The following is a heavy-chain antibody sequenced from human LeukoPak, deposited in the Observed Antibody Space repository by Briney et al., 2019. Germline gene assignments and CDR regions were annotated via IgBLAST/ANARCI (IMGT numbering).Heavy chain of an antibody. J-gene: IGHJ4*02. V-gene: IGHV3-21*01. D-gene: IGHD2-21*02. CDR1: GFTFSTYS. Sequence: GGSLRLSCAASGFTFSTYSMNWVRQAPGKGLEWVSSISSSSSYIYYADSLKGRFTISRDNAKNSLYLQMNSLRAEDTAVYYCARGVTAIQSEYYFDYWGQGTLATVSS. CDR3: ARGVTAIQSEYYFDY. CDR2: ISSSSSYI.